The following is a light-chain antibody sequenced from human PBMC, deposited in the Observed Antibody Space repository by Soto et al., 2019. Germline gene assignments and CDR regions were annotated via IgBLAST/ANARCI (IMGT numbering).Light chain of an antibody. CDR2: EVY. J-gene: IGLJ1*01. Sequence: QSVLAQPPSPSRSPGKSVTISCPGTKRDVGGYNYVSWYQQHPGKAPKLIIYEVYKRPSGVPDRFSGSKSGNTAALTVSGLQAEDEADYYCSSYVGTNSYVFGTGTKVTVL. CDR1: KRDVGGYNY. V-gene: IGLV2-8*01. CDR3: SSYVGTNSYV.